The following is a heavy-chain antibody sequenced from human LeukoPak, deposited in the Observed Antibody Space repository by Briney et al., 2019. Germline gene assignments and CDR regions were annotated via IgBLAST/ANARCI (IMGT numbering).Heavy chain of an antibody. J-gene: IGHJ4*02. V-gene: IGHV1-18*01. D-gene: IGHD1-1*01. CDR2: ISAYNGNT. Sequence: ASVKVSCKASGYTFTSYGISWVRQAPGQGLEWMGWISAYNGNTNYAQKLQGRVTMTTDTSTSTAYMELSSLRSEDTAVYYCARELSRSEGTTIDYWGQGTLVTVSS. CDR3: ARELSRSEGTTIDY. CDR1: GYTFTSYG.